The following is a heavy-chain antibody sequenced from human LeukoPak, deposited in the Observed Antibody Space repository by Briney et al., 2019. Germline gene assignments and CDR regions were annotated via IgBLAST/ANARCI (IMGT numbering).Heavy chain of an antibody. CDR1: GFTFSSYA. Sequence: PGGSLRLSCAASGFTFSSYAMGWVRQAPGKGLEWVSAISGSGGSTYYADSVKGRFTISRDNSKNTLYLQMNSLRAEDTAVYYCAKLHYYDSSGYPYDAFDIWGQGTMVTVSS. V-gene: IGHV3-23*01. D-gene: IGHD3-22*01. J-gene: IGHJ3*02. CDR2: ISGSGGST. CDR3: AKLHYYDSSGYPYDAFDI.